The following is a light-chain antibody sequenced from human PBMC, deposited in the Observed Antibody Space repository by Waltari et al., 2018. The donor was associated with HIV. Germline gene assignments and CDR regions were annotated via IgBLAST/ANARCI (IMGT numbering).Light chain of an antibody. CDR3: SSYAGSNNVL. J-gene: IGLJ2*01. Sequence: QSALTQPPSASGSPGQSVAISCTGTSSDVGGYNSVSWYQQHPGKAPKPMIYEVTKRPSGVPDRFSGSKSGNTASLTVSGLQAEDEADYYCSSYAGSNNVLFGGGTKLTVL. CDR2: EVT. CDR1: SSDVGGYNS. V-gene: IGLV2-8*01.